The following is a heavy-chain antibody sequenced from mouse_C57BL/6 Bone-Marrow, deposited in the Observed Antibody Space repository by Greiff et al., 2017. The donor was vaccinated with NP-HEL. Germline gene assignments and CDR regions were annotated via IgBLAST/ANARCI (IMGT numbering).Heavy chain of an antibody. J-gene: IGHJ2*01. CDR1: GFTFSSYA. D-gene: IGHD1-1*01. Sequence: EVQVVESGEGLVKPGGSLKLSCAASGFTFSSYAMSWVRQTPEKRLEWVAYICSGGDYIYYADTVKGRFTISRDNARNTLYLQMSSLKSEDTAMYYCTREGNYYGSSCYFDYWGQGTTLTVSS. CDR2: ICSGGDYI. CDR3: TREGNYYGSSCYFDY. V-gene: IGHV5-9-1*02.